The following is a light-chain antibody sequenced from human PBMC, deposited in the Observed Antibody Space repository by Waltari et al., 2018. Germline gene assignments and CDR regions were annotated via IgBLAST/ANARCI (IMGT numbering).Light chain of an antibody. Sequence: QSVLTQPPSESGTPGQRVTISCSGSSSSIGSTPVTWYQQLPGTAPKLIVYRNNRRPSGVPDRFSGSRSGTSASLAISGLQSEDEADYYCAAWDDSLNGVVFGGGTKLTVL. CDR3: AAWDDSLNGVV. V-gene: IGLV1-44*01. J-gene: IGLJ2*01. CDR2: RNN. CDR1: SSSIGSTP.